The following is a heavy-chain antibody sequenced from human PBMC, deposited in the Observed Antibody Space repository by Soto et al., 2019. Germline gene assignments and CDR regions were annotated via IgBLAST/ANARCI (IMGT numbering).Heavy chain of an antibody. CDR1: GFTFSNAW. V-gene: IGHV3-15*01. Sequence: EVQLVESGGGLVQPGGSLRLSCAASGFTFSNAWMSWVRQAPGKGLEWVGRIKSKTDGGTTDYAAPVKGRFTISRDDSKNTLYLQMNSLKTEDTAVYYCTTPYYDYIWGSYRTYYFDYWGQGTLVTVSS. CDR3: TTPYYDYIWGSYRTYYFDY. CDR2: IKSKTDGGTT. D-gene: IGHD3-16*02. J-gene: IGHJ4*02.